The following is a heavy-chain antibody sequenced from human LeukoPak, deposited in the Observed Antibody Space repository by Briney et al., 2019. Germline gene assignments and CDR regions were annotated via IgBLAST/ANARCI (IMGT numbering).Heavy chain of an antibody. Sequence: SETLSLTCAVSGGSISSGDYYWSWIRQHPGEGLEWIGYIYYSGSTYYNPSLKSRLTISVDASKNQFSLKLSSVTAADTAVYYCARLYTSFRAFDIWGQGTMVTVSS. V-gene: IGHV4-31*11. D-gene: IGHD6-6*01. CDR1: GGSISSGDYY. CDR2: IYYSGST. J-gene: IGHJ3*02. CDR3: ARLYTSFRAFDI.